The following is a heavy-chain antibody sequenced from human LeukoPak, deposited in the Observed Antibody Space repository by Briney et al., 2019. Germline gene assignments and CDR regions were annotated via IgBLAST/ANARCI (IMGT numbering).Heavy chain of an antibody. V-gene: IGHV3-43*01. Sequence: GGSLRLSCAASGFTFDDYTMHWVRQAPGKGLEWVSLISWDGGSTYYADSVKGRFTISRDNSKNSLYLQMNSLRAEDTAVYYCASSNPDAFDIWGQGTMVTVSS. CDR3: ASSNPDAFDI. CDR2: ISWDGGST. D-gene: IGHD1-14*01. J-gene: IGHJ3*02. CDR1: GFTFDDYT.